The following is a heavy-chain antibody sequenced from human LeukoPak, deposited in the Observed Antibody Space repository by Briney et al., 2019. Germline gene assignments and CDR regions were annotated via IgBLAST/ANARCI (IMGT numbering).Heavy chain of an antibody. D-gene: IGHD3-9*01. V-gene: IGHV3-30*02. J-gene: IGHJ6*02. Sequence: QPGGSLRLSCAASGFTFSSYGMHWVRQAPGKGLEWVAFIRYDGSNKYYADSVKGRFTISRDNSKNTLYLQMNSLRAEDTAVYYCAKDGPRVLRYFDWLLVGYGMDVWGQGTTVTVSS. CDR2: IRYDGSNK. CDR1: GFTFSSYG. CDR3: AKDGPRVLRYFDWLLVGYGMDV.